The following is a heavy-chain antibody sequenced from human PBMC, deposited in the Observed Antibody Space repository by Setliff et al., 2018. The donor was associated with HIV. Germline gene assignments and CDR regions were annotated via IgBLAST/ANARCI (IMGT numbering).Heavy chain of an antibody. Sequence: PSETLSLTCTVSGGSISRGSYSWGWIRQPTGKGLEWIGSISYTGITNYNPSLKSRVTISVDTSQNQFSLKLTSVTAADTAVYYCARETYYYDNPQYYYYYMDVWGKGTTVTVSS. V-gene: IGHV4-39*01. CDR1: GGSISRGSYS. CDR2: ISYTGIT. D-gene: IGHD3-22*01. J-gene: IGHJ6*03. CDR3: ARETYYYDNPQYYYYYMDV.